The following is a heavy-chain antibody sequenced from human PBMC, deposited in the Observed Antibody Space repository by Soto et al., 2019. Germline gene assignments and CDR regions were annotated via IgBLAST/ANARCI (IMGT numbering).Heavy chain of an antibody. D-gene: IGHD2-21*01. CDR1: GFTFSNYS. CDR3: VRDSGDSPLALFDY. J-gene: IGHJ4*02. CDR2: ISSSGSYI. V-gene: IGHV3-21*01. Sequence: GGSLRLSCAASGFTFSNYSMNWVRQAPGKGLEWVSSISSSGSYIYYADSMKGRFTISRDNAKNSLYLQMNSLRAEDTAVYYCVRDSGDSPLALFDYWGQGTLVTVSS.